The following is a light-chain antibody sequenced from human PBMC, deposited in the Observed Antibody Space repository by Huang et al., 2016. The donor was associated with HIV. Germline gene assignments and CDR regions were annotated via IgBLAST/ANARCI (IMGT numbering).Light chain of an antibody. CDR2: SAS. CDR3: QQYGGSPLFT. Sequence: EIVLTQSPDTLSLSPGERATLPCRASHSVSSNFLAWYQQKPGQSPRLLIYSASRRATGIPDRFSGSGSGTDFTLTITRLEPEDFGVYYCQQYGGSPLFTFGPGTKVDIK. V-gene: IGKV3-20*01. J-gene: IGKJ3*01. CDR1: HSVSSNF.